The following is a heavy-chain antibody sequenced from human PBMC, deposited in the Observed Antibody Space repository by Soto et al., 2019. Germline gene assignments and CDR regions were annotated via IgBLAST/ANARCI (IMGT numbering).Heavy chain of an antibody. CDR2: ASGRGDVT. CDR1: GFTFSNYV. Sequence: EVQLLESGGGFVQPGGSLRLSCAASGFTFSNYVANWVRQAPGRGLEWVSAASGRGDVTYYADSVKGLFTISRDTSQNTLYLQMHSLRAEDTAVYYCAKSGPAGGKLRILVWTDMYYFDYWGQGTLVTVSS. CDR3: AKSGPAGGKLRILVWTDMYYFDY. D-gene: IGHD6-13*01. V-gene: IGHV3-23*01. J-gene: IGHJ4*02.